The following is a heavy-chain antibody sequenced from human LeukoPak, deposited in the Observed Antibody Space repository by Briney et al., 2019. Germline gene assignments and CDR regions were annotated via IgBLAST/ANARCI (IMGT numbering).Heavy chain of an antibody. V-gene: IGHV3-66*01. Sequence: GGSLRLSCAASGFTVSSNYMSWVRQAPGKGLEWVSVIYTGGSPYYTDSVKGRFSISRDNSKNTVYLQMSSLRAEDTAVYYCARAPPFSGWGQGTLVTVSS. CDR3: ARAPPFSG. CDR2: IYTGGSP. CDR1: GFTVSSNY. D-gene: IGHD3-3*02. J-gene: IGHJ4*02.